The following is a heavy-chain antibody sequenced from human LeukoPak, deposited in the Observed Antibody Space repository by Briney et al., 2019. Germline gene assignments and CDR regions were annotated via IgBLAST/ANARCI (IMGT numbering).Heavy chain of an antibody. V-gene: IGHV4-4*07. CDR1: GGSISRYY. CDR3: ARQTTTPTYTYGPDPFDY. Sequence: PSETPSLTCTVSGGSISRYYWSWIRQPAGKGLEWIGRIYTGGSTNYNPSLKSRVTMSVDTSGSRFSLTLSSVTAADTAVYYCARQTTTPTYTYGPDPFDYWGQGTLVTVSS. D-gene: IGHD5-18*01. CDR2: IYTGGST. J-gene: IGHJ4*02.